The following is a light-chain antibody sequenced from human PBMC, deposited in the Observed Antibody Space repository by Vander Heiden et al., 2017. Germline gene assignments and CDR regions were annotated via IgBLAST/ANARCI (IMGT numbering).Light chain of an antibody. CDR2: SNN. Sequence: HSLLTPPPSASETPGPRVTISCAGSSSNSGSNVVYWYQQLPGTAPKLLIYSNNLRPSGVPDRFSGSKSGTSASLAISGLRSEDEADYYCAACDDSLSGPVFGGGTKLTVL. CDR1: SSNSGSNV. J-gene: IGLJ3*02. CDR3: AACDDSLSGPV. V-gene: IGLV1-47*02.